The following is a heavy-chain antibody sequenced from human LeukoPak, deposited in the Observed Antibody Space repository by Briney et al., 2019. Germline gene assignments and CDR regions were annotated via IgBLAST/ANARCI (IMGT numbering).Heavy chain of an antibody. CDR2: INSDASTT. CDR3: ARGGGLDV. CDR1: GFTFSSYW. J-gene: IGHJ6*02. V-gene: IGHV3-74*01. Sequence: PGGSLRLSCAASGFTFSSYWMHWVRQAPGKGLVWVSRINSDASTTSYADSVKGRFTISRDNAKNTLHLQMSNLRAEDTAVYFCARGGGLDVWGQGATVTVSS. D-gene: IGHD3-16*01.